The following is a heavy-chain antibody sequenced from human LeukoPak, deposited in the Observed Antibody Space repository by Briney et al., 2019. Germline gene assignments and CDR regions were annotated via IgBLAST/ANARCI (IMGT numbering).Heavy chain of an antibody. CDR3: ARVSEVRGVILGWFDP. V-gene: IGHV4-4*07. D-gene: IGHD3-10*01. CDR1: GGSISSYY. CDR2: IYTSGST. Sequence: PSETLSLTCTVSGGSISSYYWSWIRQPAGKGLKWIGRIYTSGSTNYNPSLKSRVTMSVDTSKNQFSLKLSSVTAADTAVYYCARVSEVRGVILGWFDPWGQGTLVTVSS. J-gene: IGHJ5*02.